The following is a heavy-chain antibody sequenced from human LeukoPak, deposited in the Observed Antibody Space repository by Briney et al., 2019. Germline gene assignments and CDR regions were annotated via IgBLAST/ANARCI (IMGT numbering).Heavy chain of an antibody. CDR2: IKPDGREK. V-gene: IGHV3-7*03. Sequence: GGSLRLSCEASRSTLSNYWITWVRQAPGKGLEWVANIKPDGREKYYMPSVKGRLTISRDSAKNSYYLQLNCLRAGDTAVYYCAAVASNVFEYWGQGTLVTVSS. D-gene: IGHD4-23*01. CDR1: RSTLSNYW. CDR3: AAVASNVFEY. J-gene: IGHJ4*02.